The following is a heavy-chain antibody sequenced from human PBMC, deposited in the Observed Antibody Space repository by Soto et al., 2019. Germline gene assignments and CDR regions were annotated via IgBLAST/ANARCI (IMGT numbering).Heavy chain of an antibody. CDR3: ARHPSDFWFDP. CDR2: IYYSGST. CDR1: GGSISSSSYF. Sequence: QLQLQESGPGLVKPSETLSLTCSVSGGSISSSSYFWGWIRQPPGKGLEWIGSIYYSGSTYSNPSLKSRVTVSVDTSKNQFSLKLSSVTAADTAVYYCARHPSDFWFDPWGQGTRVTVSS. J-gene: IGHJ5*02. D-gene: IGHD2-21*02. V-gene: IGHV4-39*01.